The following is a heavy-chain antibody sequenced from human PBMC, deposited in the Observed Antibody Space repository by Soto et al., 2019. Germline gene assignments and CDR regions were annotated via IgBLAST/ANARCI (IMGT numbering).Heavy chain of an antibody. J-gene: IGHJ4*02. CDR2: IWYDGSNK. D-gene: IGHD4-17*01. CDR3: ARGDYGDYGVYFDY. CDR1: GFTFSSYG. V-gene: IGHV3-33*01. Sequence: QVQLVESGGGVVQPGRSLRLSCAASGFTFSSYGMHWVRQAPGKGLEWVAVIWYDGSNKYYADSVKGRFTISRDNSKNTPYLQMNSLRAEDTAVYYCARGDYGDYGVYFDYWGQGTLVTVSS.